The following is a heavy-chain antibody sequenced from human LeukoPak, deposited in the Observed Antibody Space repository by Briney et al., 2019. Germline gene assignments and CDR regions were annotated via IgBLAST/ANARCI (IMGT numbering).Heavy chain of an antibody. D-gene: IGHD3-16*01. CDR2: IYYSGST. Sequence: SQTLSLTCTVSGGSISSGDYYWSWIRQPPGKGLEWIGYIYYSGSTYYNPSLKSRVTVSVDTSKNQFSLKLSSVTAADTAVYYCARQYVWGTFLDYWGQGTLVTVSS. V-gene: IGHV4-30-4*01. J-gene: IGHJ4*02. CDR1: GGSISSGDYY. CDR3: ARQYVWGTFLDY.